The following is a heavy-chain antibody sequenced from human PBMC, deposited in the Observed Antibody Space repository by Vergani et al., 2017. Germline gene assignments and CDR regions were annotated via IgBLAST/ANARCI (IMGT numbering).Heavy chain of an antibody. J-gene: IGHJ4*02. CDR1: GFTFSSYG. CDR3: AKAPLGYCSSTSCPWVDY. CDR2: IRYDGSNK. V-gene: IGHV3-30*02. Sequence: QVQLVESGGGVVQPGGSLRLSCAASGFTFSSYGMHWVRQAPGKGLEWVAFIRYDGSNKYYADSVKGRFTISRDNSKNTLYLQMNSLRAEDTAVYYCAKAPLGYCSSTSCPWVDYWGQGTLVTVSS. D-gene: IGHD2-2*01.